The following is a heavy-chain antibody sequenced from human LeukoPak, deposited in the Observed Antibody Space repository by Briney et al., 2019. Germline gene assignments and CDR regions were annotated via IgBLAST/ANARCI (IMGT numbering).Heavy chain of an antibody. CDR3: ARVTMIVVVISAFDI. CDR2: FSVSDQTT. CDR1: GFTFSSYS. V-gene: IGHV3-23*01. D-gene: IGHD3-22*01. J-gene: IGHJ3*02. Sequence: PGGSLRLSCAASGFTFSSYSMNWVRQAPGKGLEWVSGFSVSDQTTYYADSVKGRFTISRDNSKNTLYLQMNSLRAEDTAVYYCARVTMIVVVISAFDIWGQGTMVTVSS.